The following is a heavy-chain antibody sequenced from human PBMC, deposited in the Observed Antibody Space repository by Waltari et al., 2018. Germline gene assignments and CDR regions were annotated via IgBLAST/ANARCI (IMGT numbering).Heavy chain of an antibody. CDR3: ASHPASKPFDY. D-gene: IGHD2-2*01. CDR2: IYHSGST. Sequence: VSGYSISSGYYWGWIRQPPGKGLEWIGSIYHSGSTYYNPSLKSRVTISVDTSKNQFSLKLSSVTAADTAVYYCASHPASKPFDYWGQGTLVTVSS. J-gene: IGHJ4*02. V-gene: IGHV4-38-2*01. CDR1: GYSISSGYY.